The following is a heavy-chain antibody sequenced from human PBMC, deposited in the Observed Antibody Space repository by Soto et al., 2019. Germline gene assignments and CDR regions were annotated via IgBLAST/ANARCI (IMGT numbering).Heavy chain of an antibody. Sequence: QVQLQESGPGLVKPSGTLSLTCAVSGGSISSSNWWSWVRQPPGKGLEWIGEIYHSGSTNYNPSLKGRVTISVDKSESQFSRKLSSGTAADTAVYYCARGGVAAAGIDYWGQGTLVTVSS. CDR2: IYHSGST. CDR1: GGSISSSNW. CDR3: ARGGVAAAGIDY. J-gene: IGHJ4*02. D-gene: IGHD6-13*01. V-gene: IGHV4-4*02.